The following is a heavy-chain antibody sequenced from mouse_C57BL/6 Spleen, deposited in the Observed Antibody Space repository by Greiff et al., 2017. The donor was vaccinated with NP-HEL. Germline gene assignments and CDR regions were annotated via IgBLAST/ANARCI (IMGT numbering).Heavy chain of an antibody. Sequence: EVQVVESGGDLVKPGGSLKLSCAASGFTFSSYGMSWVRQTPDKRLEWVATISSGGSYTYYPDSVKGRFTISRDNAKNTLYLQMSSLKSEDTAMYYCARHNSLITTVVPFAYWGQGTLVTVSA. J-gene: IGHJ3*01. CDR1: GFTFSSYG. CDR3: ARHNSLITTVVPFAY. CDR2: ISSGGSYT. D-gene: IGHD1-1*01. V-gene: IGHV5-6*01.